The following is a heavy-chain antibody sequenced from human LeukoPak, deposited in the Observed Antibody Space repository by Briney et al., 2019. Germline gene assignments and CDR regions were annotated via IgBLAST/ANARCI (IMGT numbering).Heavy chain of an antibody. CDR2: IIPIFGIA. D-gene: IGHD4-23*01. J-gene: IGHJ5*02. CDR1: GGTFSSYA. CDR3: AREVVTPGWFDP. Sequence: ASVKVSCKASGGTFSSYAISWVRQAPGQGLEWMGRIIPIFGIANYAQKFQGRVTITAEKSTSPAYIELSSLSSEDTAVYYCAREVVTPGWFDPWGQGTLVTVSS. V-gene: IGHV1-69*04.